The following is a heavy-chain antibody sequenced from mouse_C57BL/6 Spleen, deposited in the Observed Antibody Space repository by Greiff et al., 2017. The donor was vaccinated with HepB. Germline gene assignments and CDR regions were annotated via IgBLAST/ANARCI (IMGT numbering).Heavy chain of an antibody. CDR1: GFTFTDYY. J-gene: IGHJ2*01. CDR2: IRNKANGYTT. CDR3: ARCSYYGSRDY. V-gene: IGHV7-3*01. Sequence: EVKLVESGGGLVQPGGSLSLSCAASGFTFTDYYMSWVRQPPGKALEWLGFIRNKANGYTTEYSASVKGRFTISRDNSQSILYLQMNALRAEYSATYYCARCSYYGSRDYWGQGTTLTVSS. D-gene: IGHD1-1*01.